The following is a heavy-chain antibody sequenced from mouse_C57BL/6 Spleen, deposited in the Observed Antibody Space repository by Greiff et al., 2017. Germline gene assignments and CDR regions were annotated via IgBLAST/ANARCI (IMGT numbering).Heavy chain of an antibody. D-gene: IGHD1-1*01. CDR3: ASERGSSYGYFDV. CDR2: ISYDGSN. CDR1: GYSITSGYY. J-gene: IGHJ1*03. Sequence: EVKLMESGPGLVKPSQSLSLTCSVTGYSITSGYYWNWIRQFPGNKLEWMGYISYDGSNNYNPSLKNRISITRDTSKNQFFLKLNSVTTEDTATDDCASERGSSYGYFDVWGTGTTVTVSS. V-gene: IGHV3-6*01.